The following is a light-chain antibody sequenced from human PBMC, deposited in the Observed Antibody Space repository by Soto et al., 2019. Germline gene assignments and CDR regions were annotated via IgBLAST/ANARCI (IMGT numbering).Light chain of an antibody. Sequence: QPVLTQPPSVSGAPGQRVTISCTGTSSNIGAGFHVHWYQQLPGTAPKLLIFGDNNRPSGVPDRFSASKSGTSASLAITGLQADDEGDYYCQSSDSSLSGSKVFGGGTQLTVL. V-gene: IGLV1-40*01. CDR2: GDN. CDR3: QSSDSSLSGSKV. J-gene: IGLJ2*01. CDR1: SSNIGAGFH.